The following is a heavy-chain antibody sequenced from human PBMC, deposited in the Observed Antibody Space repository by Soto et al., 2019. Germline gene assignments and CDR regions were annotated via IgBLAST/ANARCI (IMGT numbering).Heavy chain of an antibody. CDR2: IIPIFGTA. Sequence: QVQLVQSGAEVKKPGSSVKVSCKASGGTFSSYAISWVRQAPGQGLEWMGGIIPIFGTANYAQKFQGRVTITADESTSTAYMELSSLRSEDTAVYYCAGGIAAADPSYYYYYGMDVWGQGTTFTVSS. V-gene: IGHV1-69*01. J-gene: IGHJ6*02. CDR1: GGTFSSYA. CDR3: AGGIAAADPSYYYYYGMDV. D-gene: IGHD6-13*01.